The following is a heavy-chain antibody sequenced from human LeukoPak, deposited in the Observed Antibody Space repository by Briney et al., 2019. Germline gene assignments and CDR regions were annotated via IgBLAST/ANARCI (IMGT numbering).Heavy chain of an antibody. J-gene: IGHJ4*02. D-gene: IGHD4-17*01. Sequence: PGGSLRLSFAPPGFTLSSYAMHWVPQAPAKGLEWVSSFSGSGGITYYAASVKARFTISRDNPKNTLYRQIKTLRPDETAVYYCAKEWGVDYGLRYWGQGTLVTVSS. CDR2: FSGSGGIT. CDR3: AKEWGVDYGLRY. V-gene: IGHV3-23*01. CDR1: GFTLSSYA.